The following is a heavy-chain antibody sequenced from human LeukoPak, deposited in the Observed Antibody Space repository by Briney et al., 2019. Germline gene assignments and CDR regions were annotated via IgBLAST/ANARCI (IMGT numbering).Heavy chain of an antibody. J-gene: IGHJ3*02. CDR3: ARDGSSWTGAFDI. D-gene: IGHD6-13*01. V-gene: IGHV4-61*01. Sequence: SETLSLTCTVSGGSVSSGSYYWSWIRQPPGKGLEWIGYIYYGGSTNYNPSLKSRVTISVDTSKNQFSLKLSSVTAADTAVYYCARDGSSWTGAFDIWGQGTMVTVSS. CDR2: IYYGGST. CDR1: GGSVSSGSYY.